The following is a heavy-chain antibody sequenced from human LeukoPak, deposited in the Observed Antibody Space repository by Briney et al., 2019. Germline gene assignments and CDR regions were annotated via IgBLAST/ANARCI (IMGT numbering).Heavy chain of an antibody. D-gene: IGHD3-9*01. CDR2: IYYGGST. V-gene: IGHV4-34*11. Sequence: SETLSLTCAVYGGSFSGYYWSWIRQPPGKGLEWIGYIYYGGSTNYNPSLKSRVTISVDTSKNQFSLKLSSVTAADTAVYYCARDFTDYDILTGYHGLYYFDYWGQGTLVTVSS. CDR3: ARDFTDYDILTGYHGLYYFDY. J-gene: IGHJ4*02. CDR1: GGSFSGYY.